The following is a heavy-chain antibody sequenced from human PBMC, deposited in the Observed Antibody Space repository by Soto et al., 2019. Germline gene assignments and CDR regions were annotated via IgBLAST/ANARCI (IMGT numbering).Heavy chain of an antibody. CDR1: GGSFIGYY. J-gene: IGHJ4*02. V-gene: IGHV4-34*01. Sequence: PSDTLSLTCAFYGGSFIGYYWTWIRQPPGTGLEWIGEINHSGSTNYNPSLKSRVTISVDTSKNQFSLKLTSVTAADTAVYYCARDKITGLFAYWGQGTLVT. D-gene: IGHD2-8*02. CDR3: ARDKITGLFAY. CDR2: INHSGST.